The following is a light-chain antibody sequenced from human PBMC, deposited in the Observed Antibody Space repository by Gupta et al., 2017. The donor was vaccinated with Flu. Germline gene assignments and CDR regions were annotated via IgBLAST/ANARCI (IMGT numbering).Light chain of an antibody. V-gene: IGLV8-61*01. CDR1: SGSVSTSYY. CDR3: VLYMGSGISV. CDR2: STN. J-gene: IGLJ2*01. Sequence: QTVVTQEPSFSVSPGGTVTLTCGLSSGSVSTSYYPSWYQQTPGQAPRTLIYSTNTRSSGVPGRFSGSILGNTSALTITGAQADDASDYYCVLYMGSGISVFGGGTKLTVL.